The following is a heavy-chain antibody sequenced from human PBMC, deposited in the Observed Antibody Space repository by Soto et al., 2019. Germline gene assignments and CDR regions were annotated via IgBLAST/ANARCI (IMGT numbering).Heavy chain of an antibody. Sequence: QVQLQESGPGLVKPSQTLSLTCTVSGGSISSGDYYWSWIRQPPGKGLEWIGYIYYSGNTFFNPSLKTRLTMSLDTSDNHFSLKLSSVTAADTAVYFCAREAGSGYDRNYYFDSWGQGTLVTVSS. CDR2: IYYSGNT. D-gene: IGHD5-12*01. V-gene: IGHV4-30-4*01. J-gene: IGHJ4*02. CDR3: AREAGSGYDRNYYFDS. CDR1: GGSISSGDYY.